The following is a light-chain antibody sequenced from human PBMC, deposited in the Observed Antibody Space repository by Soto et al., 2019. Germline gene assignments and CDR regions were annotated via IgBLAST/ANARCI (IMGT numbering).Light chain of an antibody. CDR3: QHYNNWPPWT. V-gene: IGKV3-15*01. J-gene: IGKJ1*01. CDR2: GAS. CDR1: QSVSTN. Sequence: EIVMTQSPATLSVSPGERATLSCRVSQSVSTNLAWYQQKPGQAPRLLIYGASTRATGIPARFTGSGSGTEFTLTICSLQSEDFAVYYCQHYNNWPPWTFGRGTKVEIK.